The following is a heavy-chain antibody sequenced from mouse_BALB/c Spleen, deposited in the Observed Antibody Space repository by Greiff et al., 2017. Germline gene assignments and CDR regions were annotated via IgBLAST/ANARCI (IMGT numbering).Heavy chain of an antibody. CDR3: ARNYGNSDYYAMDY. Sequence: VQLQQSGAELAKPGASVKMSCKASGYTFTSYWMHWVKQRPGQGLEWIGYINPSTGYTEYNQKFKDKATLTADKSSSTAYMQLSSLTSEDSAVYYCARNYGNSDYYAMDYWGQGTSVTVSS. CDR1: GYTFTSYW. CDR2: INPSTGYT. J-gene: IGHJ4*01. V-gene: IGHV1-7*01. D-gene: IGHD2-1*01.